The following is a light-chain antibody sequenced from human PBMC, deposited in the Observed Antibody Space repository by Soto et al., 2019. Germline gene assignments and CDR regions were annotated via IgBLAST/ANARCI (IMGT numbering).Light chain of an antibody. CDR2: EVT. J-gene: IGLJ1*01. Sequence: QSVLTQPASVSGSPGQSITISCTGTSSDVGGYNFVSWYQQHPGKAPKLMIYEVTSRPSGVSNRFSGSKSGNTASLTISGLQAEDEADYYCNSYTTISTLVFGTGTKVIVL. CDR3: NSYTTISTLV. V-gene: IGLV2-14*03. CDR1: SSDVGGYNF.